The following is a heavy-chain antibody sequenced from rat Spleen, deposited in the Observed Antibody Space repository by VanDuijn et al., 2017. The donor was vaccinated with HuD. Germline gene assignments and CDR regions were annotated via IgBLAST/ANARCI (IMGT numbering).Heavy chain of an antibody. Sequence: QVQLKESGPGLVQPSQTLSLTCTVSGFSLISNSLHWVRQPPGKGLEWMGGIWDDETTDYNPALKSRLSISRDTSKSQVFLRMDSLQTDDTAIYFCSCDGYYWGQGVMVTVSS. V-gene: IGHV2-1*01. CDR3: SCDGYY. D-gene: IGHD1-12*03. CDR2: IWDDETT. CDR1: GFSLISNS. J-gene: IGHJ2*01.